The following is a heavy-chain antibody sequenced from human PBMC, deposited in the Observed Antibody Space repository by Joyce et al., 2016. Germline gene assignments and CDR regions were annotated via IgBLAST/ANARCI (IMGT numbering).Heavy chain of an antibody. J-gene: IGHJ2*01. V-gene: IGHV3-23*01. CDR3: AIDYDTSVYYYWYFDL. CDR2: FYVSGGST. D-gene: IGHD3-22*01. CDR1: GLTLSSCS. Sequence: EVHLLESGGGLVQPGGSLRLSCAASGLTLSSCSLSWVRQAPGKGLEWVSTFYVSGGSTYYADSVMGRFTISRDNSKNTVYLQMNGLGAEDTALYYCAIDYDTSVYYYWYFDLWGRGTLVTVSS.